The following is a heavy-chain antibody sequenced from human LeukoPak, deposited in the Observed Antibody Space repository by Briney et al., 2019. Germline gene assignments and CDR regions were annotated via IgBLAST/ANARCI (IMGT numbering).Heavy chain of an antibody. J-gene: IGHJ4*02. CDR3: AKDQTRITMIVVVSAFDY. CDR1: GFTFNNYG. D-gene: IGHD3-22*01. Sequence: GGSLRLSCEASGFTFNNYGLHWVRQAPGKGLEWVSAISGSGGSTYYADSVKGRFTISRDNSKNTLYLQMNSLRAEDTAVYYCAKDQTRITMIVVVSAFDYWGQGTLVTVSS. V-gene: IGHV3-23*01. CDR2: ISGSGGST.